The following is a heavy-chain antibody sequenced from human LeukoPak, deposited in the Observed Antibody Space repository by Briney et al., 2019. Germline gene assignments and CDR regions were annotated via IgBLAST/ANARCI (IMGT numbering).Heavy chain of an antibody. J-gene: IGHJ4*02. D-gene: IGHD6-19*01. Sequence: ASVKVSCKASGYTFTSYAMHWVRQAPGQRLEWMGWINAGNGNTKYSQKFQGRVTITRDTSASTAYMELSSLRSEDTAVYYCARSLIAVAGTGFDYWGQGTLVTVSS. CDR1: GYTFTSYA. V-gene: IGHV1-3*01. CDR2: INAGNGNT. CDR3: ARSLIAVAGTGFDY.